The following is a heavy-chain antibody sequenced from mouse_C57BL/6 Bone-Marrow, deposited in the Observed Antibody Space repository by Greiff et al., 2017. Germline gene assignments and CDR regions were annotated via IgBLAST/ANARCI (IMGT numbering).Heavy chain of an antibody. CDR1: GYTFTSYW. J-gene: IGHJ4*01. Sequence: VQLQQPGAELVKPGASVKMSCKASGYTFTSYWITWVKQRPGQGLEWIGDIYPGSGSTNYNEKFKSKATLPVDTSSSTAYMQLSSLTSEDSAVYYCARSSYDGYYGGYAMDYWGQGTSVTVSS. V-gene: IGHV1-55*01. CDR2: IYPGSGST. CDR3: ARSSYDGYYGGYAMDY. D-gene: IGHD2-3*01.